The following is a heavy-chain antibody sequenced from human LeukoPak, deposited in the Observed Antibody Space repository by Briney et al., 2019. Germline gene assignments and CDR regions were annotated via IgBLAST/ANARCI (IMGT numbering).Heavy chain of an antibody. J-gene: IGHJ5*02. CDR2: IYHSGST. Sequence: SETLSLTCAVSGASISSGGLSWNWIRQPPGKGLEWIGCIYHSGSTYYNPSLKSRVTMSVDKSKNQFSLKLSSVTAADTAVYYCARGRSSTFDPWGQGTLVTVSS. D-gene: IGHD6-13*01. CDR3: ARGRSSTFDP. V-gene: IGHV4-30-2*01. CDR1: GASISSGGLS.